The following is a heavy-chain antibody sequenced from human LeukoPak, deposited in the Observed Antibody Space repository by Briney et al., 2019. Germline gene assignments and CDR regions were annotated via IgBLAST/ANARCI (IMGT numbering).Heavy chain of an antibody. Sequence: GGSLRFSCAASGFTFSSYGIHWVRQALGKGLEWVAFIWYDGSNKYYADSVKGRFTISRDNSKNTLYLQMDSLRAEDTAVYYCARARTTRGFDYWGQGTLVTVSS. D-gene: IGHD4-17*01. CDR1: GFTFSSYG. CDR3: ARARTTRGFDY. CDR2: IWYDGSNK. V-gene: IGHV3-33*01. J-gene: IGHJ4*02.